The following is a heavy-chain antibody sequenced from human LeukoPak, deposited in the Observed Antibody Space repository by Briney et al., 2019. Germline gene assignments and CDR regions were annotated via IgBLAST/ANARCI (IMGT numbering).Heavy chain of an antibody. J-gene: IGHJ6*03. CDR2: INHSGST. V-gene: IGHV4-34*01. CDR3: ARGVGVYSNYPTYYYYYYMDV. CDR1: GGSFSGYY. Sequence: SETLSLTCAVYGGSFSGYYWSWIRQPSGKGLEWIGEINHSGSTNYIPSLKSRVTISVDTSKNQFSLKLSSVTAADTAVYYCARGVGVYSNYPTYYYYYYMDVWGKGTTVTVSS. D-gene: IGHD4-11*01.